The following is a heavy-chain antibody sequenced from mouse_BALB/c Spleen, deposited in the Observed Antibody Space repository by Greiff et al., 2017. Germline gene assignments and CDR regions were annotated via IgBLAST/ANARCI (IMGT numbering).Heavy chain of an antibody. V-gene: IGHV5-15*02. J-gene: IGHJ2*01. CDR2: ISNLAYSI. CDR3: ARARHYYGSSYDY. CDR1: GFTFSDYG. D-gene: IGHD1-1*01. Sequence: EGKLVESGGGLVQPGGSRKLSCAASGFTFSDYGMAWVRQAPGKGPEWVAFISNLAYSIYYADTVTGRFTISRENAKNTLYLEMSSLRSEDTAMYYCARARHYYGSSYDYWGQGTTLTVSS.